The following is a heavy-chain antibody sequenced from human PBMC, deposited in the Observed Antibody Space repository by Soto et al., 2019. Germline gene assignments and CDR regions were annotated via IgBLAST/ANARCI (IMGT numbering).Heavy chain of an antibody. CDR1: GGSINSSRYY. CDR2: VYYRGNT. D-gene: IGHD3-16*01. V-gene: IGHV4-39*01. Sequence: QLQLQESGPGLVKPSATLSLTCTVSGGSINSSRYYWGWIRQSPGKGLEWIASVYYRGNTYDHPSLKSRVTISVDMSKPQFSLKLRSVPAADTALYYCARHVRFGDPSYFDPWGQGTLVIVSS. CDR3: ARHVRFGDPSYFDP. J-gene: IGHJ5*02.